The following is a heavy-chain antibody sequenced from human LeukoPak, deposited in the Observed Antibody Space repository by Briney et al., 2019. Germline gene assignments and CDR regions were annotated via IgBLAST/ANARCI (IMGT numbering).Heavy chain of an antibody. CDR1: GFTFSSYS. D-gene: IGHD6-13*01. Sequence: GGSLRLSCAASGFTFSSYSMNWVRQAPGKGLEWVSYISSSSSTIYYADSVKGRFTISRDNAKNSLYLQMNSLRDEDTAVYYCASAPSDSSSWGYYFDYWGQGTLVTVSS. V-gene: IGHV3-48*02. J-gene: IGHJ4*02. CDR2: ISSSSSTI. CDR3: ASAPSDSSSWGYYFDY.